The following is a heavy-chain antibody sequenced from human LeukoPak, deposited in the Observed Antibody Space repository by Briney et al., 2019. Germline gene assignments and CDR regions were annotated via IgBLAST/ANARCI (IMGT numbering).Heavy chain of an antibody. Sequence: GASVKVSCKASGGTFSSYAIGWVRQAPGQGLEWMGGIIPIFGTANYAQKFQGRVTITTDESTSTAYMELSSLRSEDTAVYYCARGSTYYYDSSGYLFDYWGQGTLVTVSS. CDR2: IIPIFGTA. CDR3: ARGSTYYYDSSGYLFDY. D-gene: IGHD3-22*01. J-gene: IGHJ4*02. V-gene: IGHV1-69*05. CDR1: GGTFSSYA.